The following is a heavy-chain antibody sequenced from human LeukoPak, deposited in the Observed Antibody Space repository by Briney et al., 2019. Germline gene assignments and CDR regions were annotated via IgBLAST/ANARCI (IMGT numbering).Heavy chain of an antibody. CDR2: IKQGGSEK. V-gene: IGHV3-7*03. Sequence: GGSLRLSCAASGFTFSSYWMSWVRQAPGKGLEWVANIKQGGSEKFYVDSVKGRFAISRDNAKKSLYLQMNSLRAEDTALYYCAKDMRLGYCSSSSCYVWGGLDCWGQGTLVTVSP. D-gene: IGHD2-2*01. J-gene: IGHJ4*02. CDR1: GFTFSSYW. CDR3: AKDMRLGYCSSSSCYVWGGLDC.